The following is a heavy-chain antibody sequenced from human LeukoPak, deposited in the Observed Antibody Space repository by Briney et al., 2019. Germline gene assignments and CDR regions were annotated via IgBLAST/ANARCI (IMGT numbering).Heavy chain of an antibody. CDR2: IYYSGST. D-gene: IGHD2-2*01. Sequence: KSSETLSLTCTVSGYSISSGYYWGWIRQPPGKGLEWIGYIYYSGSTNYNPSLKSRVTISVDTSKNQFSLKLSSVTAADTAVYYCARYCSSTSCAPFDPWGQGTLVTVSS. CDR1: GYSISSGYY. CDR3: ARYCSSTSCAPFDP. J-gene: IGHJ5*02. V-gene: IGHV4-61*01.